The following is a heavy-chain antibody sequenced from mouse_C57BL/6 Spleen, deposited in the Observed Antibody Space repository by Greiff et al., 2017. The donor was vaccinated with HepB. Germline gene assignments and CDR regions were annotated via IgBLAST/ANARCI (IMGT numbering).Heavy chain of an antibody. Sequence: QVQLQQPGPELVKPGASVKISCKASGYAFSSSWMNWVKQRPGKGLEWIGRIYPGDGDTNYNGKFKGKATLTADKSSSTAYMQLSSLTSEDSAVYFCARYGNYLYYFDYWGQGTTLTVSS. CDR3: ARYGNYLYYFDY. CDR2: IYPGDGDT. CDR1: GYAFSSSW. D-gene: IGHD2-1*01. J-gene: IGHJ2*01. V-gene: IGHV1-82*01.